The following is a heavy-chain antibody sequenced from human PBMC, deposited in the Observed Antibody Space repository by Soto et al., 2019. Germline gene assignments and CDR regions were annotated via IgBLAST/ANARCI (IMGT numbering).Heavy chain of an antibody. J-gene: IGHJ4*02. CDR1: GFTFNSYW. D-gene: IGHD3-10*01. CDR2: INMDGTRT. CDR3: ARGGLGSYLLDY. Sequence: EVQLVESGGGSVQPGGSLRLSCAASGFTFNSYWVHWVRQVPGTGLVWLSRINMDGTRTNYADSVKGRFAISRDNAKNTVYLQMNSLGVEDSAAYYCARGGLGSYLLDYWGQGTRVSVSS. V-gene: IGHV3-74*01.